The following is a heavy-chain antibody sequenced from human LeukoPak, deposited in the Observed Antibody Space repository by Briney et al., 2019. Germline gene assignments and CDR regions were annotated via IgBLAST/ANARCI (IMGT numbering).Heavy chain of an antibody. J-gene: IGHJ1*01. V-gene: IGHV3-7*01. CDR1: GFTLSNHW. Sequence: GGSLRLSCEASGFTLSNHWMTWVRQAPGKGLEWVATIKQGGSDNFYVDSVKGRFTISGANARNSLYLQMNSLRAEDTGVNNCTRDPFEHWGQGTLVTVSS. CDR3: TRDPFEH. CDR2: IKQGGSDN.